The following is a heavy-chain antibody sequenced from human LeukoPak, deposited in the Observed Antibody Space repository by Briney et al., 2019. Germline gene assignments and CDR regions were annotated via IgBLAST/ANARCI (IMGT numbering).Heavy chain of an antibody. CDR3: AKSLYGSGSYYNWFDP. D-gene: IGHD3-10*01. V-gene: IGHV4-34*08. J-gene: IGHJ5*02. Sequence: PGGSLRLSCAASGFTFSSYGMSWIRQSPGKGLEWIGEINHRGSTNYNPSLKRRVTISVDTSKNQFSLKLSSVTAADTAVYYCAKSLYGSGSYYNWFDPWGQGTLVTVSS. CDR2: INHRGST. CDR1: GFTFSSYG.